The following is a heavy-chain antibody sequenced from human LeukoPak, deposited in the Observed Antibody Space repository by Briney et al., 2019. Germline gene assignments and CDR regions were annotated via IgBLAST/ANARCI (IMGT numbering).Heavy chain of an antibody. V-gene: IGHV3-7*01. CDR2: INQGGSDK. D-gene: IGHD1-14*01. CDR1: GFTFSGPW. J-gene: IGHJ4*02. Sequence: PGGSLRLSCAASGFTFSGPWMSWVRQAPGKGLEWVANINQGGSDKYYVDSVKGRFTISRDNANNILYLQMNSLRGEDTAVYYCTRDRSRAEDDWGQGTLVTVSS. CDR3: TRDRSRAEDD.